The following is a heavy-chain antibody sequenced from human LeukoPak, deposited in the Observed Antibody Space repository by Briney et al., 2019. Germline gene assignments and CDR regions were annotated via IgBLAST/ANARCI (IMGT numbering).Heavy chain of an antibody. CDR1: GGTFSSYA. Sequence: SVKVSCKASGGTFSSYAISWVRQAPGQGLEWMGGIIPIFGTANYAQKVQGRVTITADESTSTAYMELSSLRSEDTAVYYCARDSITIFGVVTPRRFYFDYWGQGTLVTVSS. D-gene: IGHD3-3*01. CDR3: ARDSITIFGVVTPRRFYFDY. J-gene: IGHJ4*02. CDR2: IIPIFGTA. V-gene: IGHV1-69*01.